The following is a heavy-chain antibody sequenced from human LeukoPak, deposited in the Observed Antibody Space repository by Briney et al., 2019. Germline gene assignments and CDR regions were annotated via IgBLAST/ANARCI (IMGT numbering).Heavy chain of an antibody. CDR3: ARDGFYDSSGYRDRWFDP. V-gene: IGHV4-59*01. CDR1: GGSISSYY. J-gene: IGHJ5*02. Sequence: SETLSLTCTVSGGSISSYYWSWIRRPPGKGLEWIGYIYYSGSTNYNPSLKSRVTISVDTSKNQFSLKLSSVTAADTAVYYCARDGFYDSSGYRDRWFDPWGQGTLVTVSS. D-gene: IGHD3-22*01. CDR2: IYYSGST.